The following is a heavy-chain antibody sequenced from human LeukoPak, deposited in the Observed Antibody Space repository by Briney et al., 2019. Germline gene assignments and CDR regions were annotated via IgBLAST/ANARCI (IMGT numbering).Heavy chain of an antibody. V-gene: IGHV3-73*01. CDR3: TRHGGGDAGYAVFDN. CDR2: IRSKTNNYST. CDR1: GFTFIGSA. Sequence: PTGGSLMLSCAASGFTFIGSAIHWVRQGSGKGLERVGHIRSKTNNYSTAYAASVKGRFTISRDDSKNTAYLQMDSLKPEDTAVYCCTRHGGGDAGYAVFDNWGQGTLVTVSS. J-gene: IGHJ4*02. D-gene: IGHD5-12*01.